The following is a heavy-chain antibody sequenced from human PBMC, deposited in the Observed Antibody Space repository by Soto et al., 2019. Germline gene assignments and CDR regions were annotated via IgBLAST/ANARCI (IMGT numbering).Heavy chain of an antibody. CDR2: IGSSGGDV. J-gene: IGHJ4*02. Sequence: VQLVESGGGLVQPGGSLRLSCAASGFIFRDFGMNWVRQAPGKGLEWISYIGSSGGDVHYADPVRGRFIISRDNARNSLYLQMNSLKDEDTALYYCARAALHGYDYWGQGTLVTVSS. CDR1: GFIFRDFG. V-gene: IGHV3-48*02. D-gene: IGHD3-22*01. CDR3: ARAALHGYDY.